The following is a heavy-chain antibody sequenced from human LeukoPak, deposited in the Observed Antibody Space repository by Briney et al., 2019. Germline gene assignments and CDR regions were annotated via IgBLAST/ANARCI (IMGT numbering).Heavy chain of an antibody. D-gene: IGHD6-6*01. CDR3: ARLTSSSSSRIDY. CDR1: GGSFSGYY. J-gene: IGHJ4*02. V-gene: IGHV4-34*01. Sequence: SETLSLTCAVYGGSFSGYYWSWIRQPPGKGLEWIGEINHSGSTNYNPSLKSRVTISVDTSKNQFSLKLSSVTAADTAVYYCARLTSSSSSRIDYWRQGTLVTVSS. CDR2: INHSGST.